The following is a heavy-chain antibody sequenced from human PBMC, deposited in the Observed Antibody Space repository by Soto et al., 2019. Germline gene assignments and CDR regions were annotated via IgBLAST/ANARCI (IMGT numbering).Heavy chain of an antibody. CDR2: IYPGDSDT. CDR1: GYSFTSYW. Sequence: GESLKISCNGSGYSFTSYWIGWVRQMPGKGLEWMGIIYPGDSDTRYSPSFQGQVTISADKSISTAYLQWSSLKASDTAMYYCASLVAADSTGGYYYGMDVWGKGTTVTV. CDR3: ASLVAADSTGGYYYGMDV. D-gene: IGHD6-13*01. J-gene: IGHJ6*04. V-gene: IGHV5-51*01.